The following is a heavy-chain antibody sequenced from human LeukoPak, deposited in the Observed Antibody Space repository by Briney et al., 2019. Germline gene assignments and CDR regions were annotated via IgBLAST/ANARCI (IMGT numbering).Heavy chain of an antibody. CDR2: ISGSGGST. CDR1: GFTFSSYA. CDR3: AKDRGKYDFWSGYPDYFDY. V-gene: IGHV3-23*01. Sequence: GGSLRLSCAASGFTFSSYAMSWVRQAPGKGLEWVSAISGSGGSTYYADSVKGRFTISRDNSKNTLYLQMNSLRAEDTAVYYCAKDRGKYDFWSGYPDYFDYWGQGTLVTVSS. J-gene: IGHJ4*02. D-gene: IGHD3-3*01.